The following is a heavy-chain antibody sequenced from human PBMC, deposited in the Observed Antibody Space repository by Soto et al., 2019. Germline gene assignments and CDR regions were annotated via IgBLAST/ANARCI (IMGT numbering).Heavy chain of an antibody. CDR3: ARGLNWFDP. Sequence: QTLSLTCAISGDSVSSNSDDWNWIRQSPSRGLEWLGRTYYRSKWYNDYAVSVKSRITINPDTSKNQFSLQLNSVTPEDTAVYYCARGLNWFDPWGQGTLVTVSS. CDR1: GDSVSSNSDD. V-gene: IGHV6-1*01. CDR2: TYYRSKWYN. J-gene: IGHJ5*02.